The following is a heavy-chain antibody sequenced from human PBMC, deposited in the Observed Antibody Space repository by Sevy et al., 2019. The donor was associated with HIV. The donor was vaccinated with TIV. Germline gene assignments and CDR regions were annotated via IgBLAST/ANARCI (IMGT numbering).Heavy chain of an antibody. CDR2: ISGSGGST. D-gene: IGHD3-10*01. V-gene: IGHV3-23*01. Sequence: GESLKISCAASGFTFSSYAMSWVRQAPGKGLEWVSAISGSGGSTYHADSVKGRFTISRDNSKNTLYLQMSSLRAEDTAVYYCAKEMVRGVIITDPGAFDYWGQGTLVTVSS. CDR1: GFTFSSYA. CDR3: AKEMVRGVIITDPGAFDY. J-gene: IGHJ4*02.